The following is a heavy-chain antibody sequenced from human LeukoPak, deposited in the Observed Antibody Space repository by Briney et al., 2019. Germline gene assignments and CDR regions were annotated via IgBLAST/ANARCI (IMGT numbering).Heavy chain of an antibody. CDR3: ARMTSYGSGFYP. CDR1: GFSLSTTGMR. J-gene: IGHJ5*02. Sequence: SGPALVKPTQTLTLTCTFSGFSLSTTGMRVSWIRQPPGKYLEWLARSDWDDDKFYITSLKTRLTISKNTTKNQVVLTMTSMDPVDTATYYCARMTSYGSGFYPWGQGTLVTVSS. D-gene: IGHD3-10*01. V-gene: IGHV2-70*04. CDR2: SDWDDDK.